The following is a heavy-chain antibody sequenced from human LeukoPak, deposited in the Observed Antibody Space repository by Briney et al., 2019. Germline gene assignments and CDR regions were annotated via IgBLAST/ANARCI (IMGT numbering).Heavy chain of an antibody. J-gene: IGHJ5*02. V-gene: IGHV4-39*01. CDR2: ISYSGST. D-gene: IGHD5-24*01. CDR1: GDSMSSPTYY. CDR3: ARLGMVTIFWVWTKYNWFGL. Sequence: RPSETLSLTCTVSGDSMSSPTYYSGWIRQPPGKGLEWIGSISYSGSTYYNSSLKSRVTISIDTPKNEFSLKLSSVTAADTAVYYCARLGMVTIFWVWTKYNWFGLCGQGTLGTVSS.